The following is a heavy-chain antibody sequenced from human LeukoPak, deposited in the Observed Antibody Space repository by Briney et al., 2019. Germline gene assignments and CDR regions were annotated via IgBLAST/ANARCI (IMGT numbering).Heavy chain of an antibody. J-gene: IGHJ3*02. Sequence: GGSLRLSCAASGFTFSSYAMHWVRQAPGKGLEWVSSISSSSSYIYYADSVKGRFTISRDNAKNSLYLQMNSLRAEDTAVYYCAGGHIVATISDAFDIWGQGTMVTVSS. CDR2: ISSSSSYI. CDR1: GFTFSSYA. V-gene: IGHV3-21*01. CDR3: AGGHIVATISDAFDI. D-gene: IGHD5-12*01.